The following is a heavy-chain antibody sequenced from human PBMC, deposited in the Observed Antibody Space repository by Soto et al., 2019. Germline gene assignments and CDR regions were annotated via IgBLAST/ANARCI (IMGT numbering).Heavy chain of an antibody. V-gene: IGHV1-2*04. CDR1: GYTFTGYY. D-gene: IGHD4-17*01. CDR2: INPNSGGT. Sequence: ASVKVSCKASGYTFTGYYMHWVRQAPGQGLEWMGWINPNSGGTNYAQKFQGWVTMTRDTSISTAYMELSRLRSDDTAVYYCASSYGDYGYYYGMDVWGQGTTVTVSS. CDR3: ASSYGDYGYYYGMDV. J-gene: IGHJ6*02.